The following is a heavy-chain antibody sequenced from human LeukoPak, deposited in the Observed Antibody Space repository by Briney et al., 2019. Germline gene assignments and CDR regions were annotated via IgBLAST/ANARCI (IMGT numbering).Heavy chain of an antibody. CDR3: ARAIDYDFWTGYYFDSKWFDT. V-gene: IGHV4-34*01. J-gene: IGHJ5*02. CDR2: INHSGST. D-gene: IGHD3-3*01. CDR1: GGSFSGYY. Sequence: SETLPLTCAVYGGSFSGYYWSWIRLPPGKGLEWIREINHSGSTNYNPSLKSRVTISVDTSKNQFSLRLSSVTAADTAVYFCARAIDYDFWTGYYFDSKWFDTWGQGTLVTVSS.